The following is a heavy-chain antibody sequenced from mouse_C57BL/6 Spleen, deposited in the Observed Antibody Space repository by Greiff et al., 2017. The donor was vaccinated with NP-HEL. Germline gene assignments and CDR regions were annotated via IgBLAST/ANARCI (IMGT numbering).Heavy chain of an antibody. CDR2: IDPSDSYT. V-gene: IGHV1-50*01. D-gene: IGHD1-1*02. J-gene: IGHJ4*01. CDR3: ARGGTYPTMDY. Sequence: VQLQQPGAELVKPGASVKLSCKASGYTFTSYWMQWVKQRPGQGLEWIGEIDPSDSYTNYNQKFKGKATLTVDTSSSTAYMQLSSLTSEDSAVYYCARGGTYPTMDYWGQGTSVTVSS. CDR1: GYTFTSYW.